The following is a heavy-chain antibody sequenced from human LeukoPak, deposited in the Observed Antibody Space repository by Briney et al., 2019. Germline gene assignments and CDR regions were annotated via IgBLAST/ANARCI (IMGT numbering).Heavy chain of an antibody. CDR1: GYTFTSYG. CDR3: ARGRKYYYDSSGYYDY. D-gene: IGHD3-22*01. V-gene: IGHV1-2*04. J-gene: IGHJ4*02. CDR2: INPNSGGT. Sequence: ASVKVSCKASGYTFTSYGISWVRQAPGQGLEWMGWINPNSGGTNYAQKFQGWVTMTRDTSISTAYMELSRLRSDDTAVYYCARGRKYYYDSSGYYDYWGQGTLVTVPS.